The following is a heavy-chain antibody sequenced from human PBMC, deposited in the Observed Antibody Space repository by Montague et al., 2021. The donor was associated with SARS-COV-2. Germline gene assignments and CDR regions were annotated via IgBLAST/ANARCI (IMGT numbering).Heavy chain of an antibody. Sequence: SETLSLTCTVSGGSISSSSYYWGWIRQPPGKGLEWIGSIYYSGSTYYNPSLKSRVTISVDTSKNQFSLKLSSVTAADTAVYYCARLKVPYCSSTSCYSASWFDPWGQGTLVTVSS. CDR1: GGSISSSSYY. J-gene: IGHJ5*02. V-gene: IGHV4-39*01. CDR2: IYYSGST. D-gene: IGHD2-2*01. CDR3: ARLKVPYCSSTSCYSASWFDP.